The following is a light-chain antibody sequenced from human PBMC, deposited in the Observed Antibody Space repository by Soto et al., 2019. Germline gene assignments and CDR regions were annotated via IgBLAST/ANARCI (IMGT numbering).Light chain of an antibody. CDR1: QSVSSSY. V-gene: IGKV3-20*01. J-gene: IGKJ5*01. Sequence: EIVLTQSPVTLSSSTGERATLSCRASQSVSSSYLAWYQQKPGQAPRLLIYGASSRATGIPDRFSGSGSGTDFTLTISRLEPEDFAVYYCQQYGSSPVITFGQGTRLEIK. CDR2: GAS. CDR3: QQYGSSPVIT.